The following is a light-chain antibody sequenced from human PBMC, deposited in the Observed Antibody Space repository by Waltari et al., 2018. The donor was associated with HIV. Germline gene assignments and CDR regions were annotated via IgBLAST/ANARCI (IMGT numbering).Light chain of an antibody. CDR3: QQSYSTPPIT. CDR1: QNIATS. J-gene: IGKJ5*01. CDR2: AAS. Sequence: DIQMTQSPSSLSASVGDRVTITCRASQNIATSLNWYQLKPGKAPKFLIYAASSVQSGVPSRFSGSGSGTDFTLTISNLQPEDFATYYCQQSYSTPPITFGQGTRLEIK. V-gene: IGKV1-39*01.